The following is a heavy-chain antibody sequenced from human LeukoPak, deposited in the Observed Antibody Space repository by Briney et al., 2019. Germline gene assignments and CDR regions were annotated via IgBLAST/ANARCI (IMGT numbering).Heavy chain of an antibody. CDR2: ISYDGSNK. V-gene: IGHV3-30*18. CDR1: GFTFSSYG. D-gene: IGHD2-21*01. CDR3: VNGAGTGGAFDY. J-gene: IGHJ4*02. Sequence: GGSLRLSCAASGFTFSSYGMHWVRQAPGKGLEWVAVISYDGSNKYYADSVKGRFTISRDNSKNTLYLQMNSLRAEDTAMYYCVNGAGTGGAFDYWGQGTLVTVSS.